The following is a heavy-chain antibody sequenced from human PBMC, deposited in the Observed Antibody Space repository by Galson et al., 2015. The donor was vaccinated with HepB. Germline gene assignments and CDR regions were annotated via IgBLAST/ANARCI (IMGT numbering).Heavy chain of an antibody. CDR2: ITGRGTT. J-gene: IGHJ4*02. Sequence: SLRLSCAASGFTFNNYGMSWVRQAPGKGLEWVSGITGRGTTYYSDSVKGRFTISRDNSRDTLSLQMNSLRAEDTAAYYCAKAAQYDSSSYHPHWGQGTVVTVSS. D-gene: IGHD3-22*01. CDR3: AKAAQYDSSSYHPH. V-gene: IGHV3-23*01. CDR1: GFTFNNYG.